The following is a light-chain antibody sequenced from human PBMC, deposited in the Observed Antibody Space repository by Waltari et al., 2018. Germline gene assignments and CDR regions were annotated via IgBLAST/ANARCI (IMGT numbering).Light chain of an antibody. CDR1: QSAGAN. Sequence: EIVMTQSPATLSVSPGESATVSCRASQSAGANLAWYQHKPCQAPRLLIYAASTRATGIPARFSGSGSGTEFTLTISSLQSEDFAVYYCQQYNKWPRTFGQGTKVEIK. CDR3: QQYNKWPRT. CDR2: AAS. J-gene: IGKJ1*01. V-gene: IGKV3-15*01.